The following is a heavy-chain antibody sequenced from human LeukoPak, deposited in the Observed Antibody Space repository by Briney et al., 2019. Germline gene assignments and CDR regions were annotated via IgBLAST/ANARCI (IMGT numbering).Heavy chain of an antibody. CDR3: ARGSGLPDSNGFHYFDY. D-gene: IGHD3-22*01. J-gene: IGHJ4*02. CDR1: GYTFTGYY. Sequence: ASVKVSCKSSGYTFTGYYIHWVRQAPGQGLEWMGWINPNNGATTYAQKFQDSVSMTRDTSVSTAYMELRWLRSVDSAAYFCARGSGLPDSNGFHYFDYWGQGTLVAVSS. CDR2: INPNNGAT. V-gene: IGHV1-2*02.